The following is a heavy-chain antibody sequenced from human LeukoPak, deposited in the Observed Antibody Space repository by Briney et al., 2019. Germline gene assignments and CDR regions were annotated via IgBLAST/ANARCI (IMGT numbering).Heavy chain of an antibody. D-gene: IGHD3-3*01. J-gene: IGHJ4*02. CDR3: AKDIWSDYPPRYFDY. CDR2: ISWNSGRI. V-gene: IGHV3-9*03. Sequence: PGGSLRLSCAASGFTFDDYAMHWVRQAPGEGLEWVSGISWNSGRIGYADSVKGRFTISRDNAKNSLYLQMNSLRAEDMALYYCAKDIWSDYPPRYFDYWGQGTLVTVSS. CDR1: GFTFDDYA.